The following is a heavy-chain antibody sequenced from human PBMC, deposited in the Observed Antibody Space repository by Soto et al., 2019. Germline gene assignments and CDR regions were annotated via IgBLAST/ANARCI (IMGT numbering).Heavy chain of an antibody. CDR3: ARSVDDSSGYYYPAFDY. D-gene: IGHD3-22*01. Sequence: SETLSLTCAVYGGSFSGYYWSWIRQPPGKGLEWIGEINHSGSTNYNPSLKSRVTISVDTSKNQFSLKLSSVTAADTAVYYCARSVDDSSGYYYPAFDYWGQGTLVTVSS. CDR2: INHSGST. J-gene: IGHJ4*02. V-gene: IGHV4-34*01. CDR1: GGSFSGYY.